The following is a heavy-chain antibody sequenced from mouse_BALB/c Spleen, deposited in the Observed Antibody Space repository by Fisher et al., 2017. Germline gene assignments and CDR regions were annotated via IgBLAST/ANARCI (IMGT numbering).Heavy chain of an antibody. V-gene: IGHV5-6-5*01. J-gene: IGHJ4*01. CDR3: ARPSIPLGAMDY. Sequence: RFTISRDNARNILYLQMSSLRSEDTAMYYCARPSIPLGAMDYWGQGTSVTVSS.